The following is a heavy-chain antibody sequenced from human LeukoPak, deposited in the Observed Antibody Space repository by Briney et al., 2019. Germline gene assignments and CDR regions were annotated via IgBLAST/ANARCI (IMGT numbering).Heavy chain of an antibody. J-gene: IGHJ4*02. V-gene: IGHV3-21*01. Sequence: PGGSLRLSCAASGFTFSSYSMNWVRQAPGKGLEWVSSISSSSSYIYYADSVKGRFTISRDNAKNSLYLQMNSLRAEDTAVYYCARPYDFWSGYFDYWGQGTLVTVSP. CDR2: ISSSSSYI. D-gene: IGHD3-3*01. CDR1: GFTFSSYS. CDR3: ARPYDFWSGYFDY.